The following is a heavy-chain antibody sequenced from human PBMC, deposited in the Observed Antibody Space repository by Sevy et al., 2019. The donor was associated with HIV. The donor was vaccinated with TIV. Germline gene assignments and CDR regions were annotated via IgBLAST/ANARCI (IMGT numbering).Heavy chain of an antibody. V-gene: IGHV3-23*01. Sequence: GGSLRLSCAASGFTFSSYAMSWVRQAPGKGLEWVSAISGSGGSTYYADSVKGRFTISRDNSKNTLYLQMNSLGAEYTAVYYCAKAGDYYDSSGYPYYMDVWGKGTTVSVSS. CDR1: GFTFSSYA. CDR2: ISGSGGST. D-gene: IGHD3-22*01. CDR3: AKAGDYYDSSGYPYYMDV. J-gene: IGHJ6*03.